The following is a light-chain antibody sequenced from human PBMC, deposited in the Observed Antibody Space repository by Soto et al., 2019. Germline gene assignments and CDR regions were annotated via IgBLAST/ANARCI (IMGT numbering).Light chain of an antibody. CDR1: QDIKKY. J-gene: IGKJ3*01. CDR2: ETS. CDR3: QQYDNIPLT. V-gene: IGKV1-33*01. Sequence: DIQMTQSPSSLSASVGDRVIITCQASQDIKKYLNWYQQKPGKAPKLLIYETSNLETGVTSRFSGSGSGTDFTFTISTLQSEDLATYYCQQYDNIPLTFGPGTKVDIK.